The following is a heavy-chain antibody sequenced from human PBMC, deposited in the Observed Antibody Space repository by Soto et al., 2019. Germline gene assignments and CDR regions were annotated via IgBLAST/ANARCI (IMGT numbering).Heavy chain of an antibody. Sequence: GGSLRFSCAASVFIFSSYWMHWVRQVPGKGPVCVSRINIDGRNTKYTDSVKGRFTIYRDNAKNTLYLQMNSLRAEDTAVYYCARDFMARGRDSNWFDPRGQGNVVTVSS. CDR2: INIDGRNT. CDR3: ARDFMARGRDSNWFDP. CDR1: VFIFSSYW. D-gene: IGHD3-10*01. V-gene: IGHV3-74*03. J-gene: IGHJ5*02.